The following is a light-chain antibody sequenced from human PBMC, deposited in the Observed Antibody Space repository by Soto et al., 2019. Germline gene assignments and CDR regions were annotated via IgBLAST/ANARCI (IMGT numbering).Light chain of an antibody. J-gene: IGLJ3*02. CDR2: SVT. Sequence: QSALTQPASVSGSPGQSITISCTGTSSDIGGYNFVSWYQQHPGKAPKLIIYSVTNRPSGISNRFSGSKSGNTASLTISGLHAEDEADYYCISCTTTNTVLFGVGTQVTVL. V-gene: IGLV2-14*01. CDR3: ISCTTTNTVL. CDR1: SSDIGGYNF.